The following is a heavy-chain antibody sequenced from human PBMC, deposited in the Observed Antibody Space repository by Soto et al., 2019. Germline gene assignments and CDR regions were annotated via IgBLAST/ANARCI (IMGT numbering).Heavy chain of an antibody. CDR1: GGSVSNDNFY. D-gene: IGHD3-16*01. CDR2: VHSGGIT. V-gene: IGHV4-61*01. Sequence: SETLSLTCTVSGGSVSNDNFYWSWIRQPPGKGLEWIGYVHSGGITNYNPSLKRRVTISVDTSRNQFSLRLSSVTAADTAVYYCARGLTMGQLPSHFDHWGQGTLVTVSS. CDR3: ARGLTMGQLPSHFDH. J-gene: IGHJ5*02.